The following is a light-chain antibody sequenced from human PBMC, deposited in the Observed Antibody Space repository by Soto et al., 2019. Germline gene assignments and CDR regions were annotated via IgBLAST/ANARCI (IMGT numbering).Light chain of an antibody. CDR3: SSYGGSNNPDV. Sequence: QSALTQPPSASGSPGQSVTISCTGTSSDVGGYNYVSWYQQHPGKAPKLMIYEVSKRPSGVPDRFSGSKSGNTASLTVSGLQAEDEDDDYCSSYGGSNNPDVFGTGTKLTVL. J-gene: IGLJ1*01. CDR1: SSDVGGYNY. CDR2: EVS. V-gene: IGLV2-8*01.